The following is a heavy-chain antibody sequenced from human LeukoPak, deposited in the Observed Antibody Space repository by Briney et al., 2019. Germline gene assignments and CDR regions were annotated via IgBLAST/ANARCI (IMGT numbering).Heavy chain of an antibody. CDR2: ISGKAYGGAT. CDR1: GFTLGDSS. Sequence: PGGSLRLSCIASGFTLGDSSVSWFRQAPGKGLEWVGFISGKAYGGATEYAASVKGRFIVSRDDSKNIAYLQMNSLKTEDTAVYYCARAYGSGSYPFDYWGQGTLVTVSS. V-gene: IGHV3-49*03. CDR3: ARAYGSGSYPFDY. J-gene: IGHJ4*02. D-gene: IGHD3-10*01.